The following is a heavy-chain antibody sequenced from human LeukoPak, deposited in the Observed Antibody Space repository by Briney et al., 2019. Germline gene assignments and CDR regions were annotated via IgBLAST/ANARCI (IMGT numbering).Heavy chain of an antibody. V-gene: IGHV3-15*01. CDR3: AKDLDIVVLPAATGFGY. J-gene: IGHJ4*02. Sequence: GGSLRLSCAASGFTFSNAWMSWVRQAPGKGLEWVGRIKSKTDGGTTDYAAPVKGRFTISRDDSKNTLYLQMNSLRAEDTAIYYCAKDLDIVVLPAATGFGYWGQGTLVTVSS. CDR2: IKSKTDGGTT. CDR1: GFTFSNAW. D-gene: IGHD2-2*01.